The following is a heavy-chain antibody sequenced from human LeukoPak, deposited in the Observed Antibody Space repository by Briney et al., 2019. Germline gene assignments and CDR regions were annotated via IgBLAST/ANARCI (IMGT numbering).Heavy chain of an antibody. V-gene: IGHV1-8*01. CDR3: ARDRTITIFGVVPRPRGGFDP. J-gene: IGHJ5*02. Sequence: ASVKVSCKASGYTFTSYDINWVRQATGQGLEWMGWMNPNSGNTGYAQKFQGRVTMTRDTSTSTVYMELSSLRSEDTAVYYCARDRTITIFGVVPRPRGGFDPWGQGTLVTVSS. CDR1: GYTFTSYD. CDR2: MNPNSGNT. D-gene: IGHD3-3*01.